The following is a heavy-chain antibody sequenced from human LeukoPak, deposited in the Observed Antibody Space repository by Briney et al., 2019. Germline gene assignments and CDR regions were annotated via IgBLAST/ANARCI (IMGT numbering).Heavy chain of an antibody. CDR3: AKSDTRLGFDY. J-gene: IGHJ4*02. D-gene: IGHD2-15*01. Sequence: GGSLSLSWAASGFTFSSYGWHWVRQAPGKGREGVAVIWYDGSNKYYADSVKGRFTISRDNSKNTLYLQMNSLRAEDTAVYYCAKSDTRLGFDYWGQGTLVTVSS. CDR2: IWYDGSNK. V-gene: IGHV3-33*06. CDR1: GFTFSSYG.